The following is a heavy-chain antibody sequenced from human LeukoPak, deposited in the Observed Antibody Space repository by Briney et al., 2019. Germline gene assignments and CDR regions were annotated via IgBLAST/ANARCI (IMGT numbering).Heavy chain of an antibody. V-gene: IGHV4-38-2*02. Sequence: PSETLSLTCTVSGYSISSGYYWGWIRQAPGKGLEWIGSIYYTGNTYYNASLKSRVTISIDTSKNQFSLKLSSVTAADTAVYYCARARNYYDSSDYYYEGDAFDIWGQGTMVTVSS. D-gene: IGHD3-22*01. CDR1: GYSISSGYY. CDR3: ARARNYYDSSDYYYEGDAFDI. J-gene: IGHJ3*02. CDR2: IYYTGNT.